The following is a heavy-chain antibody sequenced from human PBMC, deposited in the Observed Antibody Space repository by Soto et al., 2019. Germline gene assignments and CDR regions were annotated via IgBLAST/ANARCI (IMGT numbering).Heavy chain of an antibody. CDR2: IKAGNGDT. Sequence: ASVKVSCKASGYTFTRNAIHWVRQAPGQRLEWIGRIKAGNGDTKYSQKFQDRVTITRDTSASAAYMEPSTLGSEDTSVYYCARSENDYSPFDYWGQGTLVTVSS. CDR3: ARSENDYSPFDY. CDR1: GYTFTRNA. D-gene: IGHD3-16*01. V-gene: IGHV1-3*01. J-gene: IGHJ4*02.